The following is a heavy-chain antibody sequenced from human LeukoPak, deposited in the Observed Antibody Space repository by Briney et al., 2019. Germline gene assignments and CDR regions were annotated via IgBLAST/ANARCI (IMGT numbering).Heavy chain of an antibody. Sequence: GGSLRLSCAASGFSFSSYGMTWVRQAPGKGLEWVSSISGGGGSTNPADSVKGRFTISRDNSKNTLYLQMNSLRAEDTAVYYCAKSSYYDSSGYYREYYFDHWGQGTLVTVSS. V-gene: IGHV3-23*01. CDR1: GFSFSSYG. J-gene: IGHJ4*02. D-gene: IGHD3-22*01. CDR3: AKSSYYDSSGYYREYYFDH. CDR2: ISGGGGST.